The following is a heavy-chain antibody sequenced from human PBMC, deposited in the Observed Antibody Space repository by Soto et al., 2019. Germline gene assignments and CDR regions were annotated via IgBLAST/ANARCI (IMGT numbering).Heavy chain of an antibody. CDR3: ARRGGYSGGETLYYYYYGMDV. D-gene: IGHD6-19*01. V-gene: IGHV5-51*01. CDR1: GYSFTSYW. J-gene: IGHJ6*02. Sequence: EVQLVQSGAEVKKPGESLQISCKGSGYSFTSYWIGWVRQMPGKGLEWMGIIYPGDSDTRYSPSFQGQVTISADKSISTAYLQWSSLKASDTAMYYCARRGGYSGGETLYYYYYGMDVWGQGTTVTVSS. CDR2: IYPGDSDT.